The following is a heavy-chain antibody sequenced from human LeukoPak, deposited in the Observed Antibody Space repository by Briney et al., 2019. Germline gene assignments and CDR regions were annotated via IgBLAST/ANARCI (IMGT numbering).Heavy chain of an antibody. CDR3: ARAVVAGLYYFDY. CDR1: GYTFTSYD. CDR2: MNPNSGNT. D-gene: IGHD2-15*01. J-gene: IGHJ4*02. V-gene: IGHV1-8*03. Sequence: ASVKVSCKASGYTFTSYDINWVRQATGQGLEWMGWMNPNSGNTGYAQKFQGRVTITRNTSISTAYMELSSLRSEDTAVYYCARAVVAGLYYFDYWGQGTLVTVSS.